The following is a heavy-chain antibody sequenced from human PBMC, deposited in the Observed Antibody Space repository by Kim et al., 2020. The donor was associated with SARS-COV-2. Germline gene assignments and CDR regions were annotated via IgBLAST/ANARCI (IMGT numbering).Heavy chain of an antibody. Sequence: SETLSLTCTVSGGSISSYYWSWIRQPPGKGLEWIGYIYYSGSTNYNPSLKSRVTISVDTSKNQFSLKLSSVTAADTAVYYCARSTNYDFWSGYYGSYYYGMDVWGQGTTVTVSS. CDR1: GGSISSYY. J-gene: IGHJ6*02. V-gene: IGHV4-59*13. CDR2: IYYSGST. CDR3: ARSTNYDFWSGYYGSYYYGMDV. D-gene: IGHD3-3*01.